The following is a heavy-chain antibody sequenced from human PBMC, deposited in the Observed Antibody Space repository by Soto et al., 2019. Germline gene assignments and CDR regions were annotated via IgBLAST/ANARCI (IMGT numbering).Heavy chain of an antibody. Sequence: SVKVSCKASGGTFSSYAISWVRQAPGQGLEWMGGIIPIFGTANYAQKFQGRVTITADESTSTAYMELSSLRSEDTAVYYCARSASSDIVVVPATSYYYGMDVWGQGTTVTVSS. CDR3: ARSASSDIVVVPATSYYYGMDV. CDR1: GGTFSSYA. J-gene: IGHJ6*02. D-gene: IGHD2-2*01. CDR2: IIPIFGTA. V-gene: IGHV1-69*13.